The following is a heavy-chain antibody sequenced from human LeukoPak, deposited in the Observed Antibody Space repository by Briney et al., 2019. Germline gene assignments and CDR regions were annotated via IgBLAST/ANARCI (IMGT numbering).Heavy chain of an antibody. CDR2: IIPILGIA. CDR1: GGTFSSYA. J-gene: IGHJ4*02. Sequence: ASVKVSCKASGGTFSSYAISWVRQAPGQGLEWMGRIIPILGIANYAQKFQGRVTITADKSTSTAYVELSSLRSEDTAVYYCATTPYNWNYVGNDYWGQGTLVTVSS. D-gene: IGHD1-7*01. CDR3: ATTPYNWNYVGNDY. V-gene: IGHV1-69*04.